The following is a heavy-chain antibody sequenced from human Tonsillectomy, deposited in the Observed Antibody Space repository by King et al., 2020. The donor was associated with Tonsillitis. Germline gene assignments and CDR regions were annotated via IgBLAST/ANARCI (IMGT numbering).Heavy chain of an antibody. CDR3: ARPELIGVVAATDAFDI. Sequence: VQLQESGPGLVKPSETLSLTCTVSGGSISSYYWSWIRQPPGKGLDGIGYIYYSGSTNYNPSLKSRVTISVDTSKNQFSLTLSPVTAADTAVYYCARPELIGVVAATDAFDIWGQGTMVTVSS. J-gene: IGHJ3*02. D-gene: IGHD2-15*01. V-gene: IGHV4-59*08. CDR1: GGSISSYY. CDR2: IYYSGST.